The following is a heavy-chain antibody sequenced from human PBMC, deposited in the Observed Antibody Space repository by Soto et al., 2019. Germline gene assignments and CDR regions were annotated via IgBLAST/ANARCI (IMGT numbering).Heavy chain of an antibody. CDR2: ISAYNGNT. V-gene: IGHV1-18*04. J-gene: IGHJ4*02. D-gene: IGHD3-3*01. Sequence: ASVKVSCKASGYTFTSYGISWVRQAPGQGLEWMGWISAYNGNTNYAQKLQGRVTMTTDTSTSTAYMELRSLRSDDTAVYSCATHDSDFCSAYYSHFDYWGQGTLVTVSS. CDR3: ATHDSDFCSAYYSHFDY. CDR1: GYTFTSYG.